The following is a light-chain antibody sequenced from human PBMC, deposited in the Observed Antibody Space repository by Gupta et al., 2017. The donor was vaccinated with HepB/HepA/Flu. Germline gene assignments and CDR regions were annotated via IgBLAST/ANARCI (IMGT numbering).Light chain of an antibody. CDR3: QHDNSYSQT. CDR1: QSISSW. CDR2: KAS. Sequence: DIQMTQSPSTLSASVGDRVTITCRASQSISSWLAWYQQKPGKAPKVLIYKASNLESGVPSRFSGSGSGTEFTLTISSLHPDDFATYYCQHDNSYSQTFGQGTKVEIK. V-gene: IGKV1-5*03. J-gene: IGKJ1*01.